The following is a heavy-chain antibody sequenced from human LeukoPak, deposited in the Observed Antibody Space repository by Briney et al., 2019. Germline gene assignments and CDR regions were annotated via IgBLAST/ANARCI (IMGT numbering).Heavy chain of an antibody. CDR1: GFTFSSYS. D-gene: IGHD3-22*01. Sequence: PGGSLRLSCAASGFTFSSYSMNWVRQAPGKGLEWVSSISSSSSYIYYADSVKGRFTISRDNAKNSLYLQTNSLRAEDTAVYYCAREPTYYYDSSGALWGQGTLVTVSS. V-gene: IGHV3-21*01. J-gene: IGHJ4*02. CDR2: ISSSSSYI. CDR3: AREPTYYYDSSGAL.